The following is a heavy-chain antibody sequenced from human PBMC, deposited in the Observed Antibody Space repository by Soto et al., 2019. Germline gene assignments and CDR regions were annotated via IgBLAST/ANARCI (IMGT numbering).Heavy chain of an antibody. CDR1: GYSFTSYW. J-gene: IGHJ3*02. CDR2: IGPSDSYT. CDR3: ASAYSSSPVRGAFDI. Sequence: EAFLKIFSKGSGYSFTSYWNSWVRQMRGKGLQWMGRIGPSDSYTNYIPSFQCHVTISTDKSISTAYLQWSSLKASDTAMYYCASAYSSSPVRGAFDIWGQGTMVTVSS. D-gene: IGHD6-13*01. V-gene: IGHV5-10-1*01.